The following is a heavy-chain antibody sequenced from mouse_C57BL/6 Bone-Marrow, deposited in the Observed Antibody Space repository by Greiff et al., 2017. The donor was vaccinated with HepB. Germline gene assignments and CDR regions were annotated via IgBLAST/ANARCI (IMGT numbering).Heavy chain of an antibody. Sequence: VKVEESGPGLVAPSQSLSITCTVSGFSLTSYAISWVRQPPGKGLEWLGVIWTGGGTNYNSALKSRLSISKDNSKSQVFLKMNSLQTDDTARYYCARDYTTVVEGYWYFDVWGTGTTVTVSS. V-gene: IGHV2-9-1*01. CDR3: ARDYTTVVEGYWYFDV. CDR2: IWTGGGT. D-gene: IGHD1-1*01. J-gene: IGHJ1*03. CDR1: GFSLTSYA.